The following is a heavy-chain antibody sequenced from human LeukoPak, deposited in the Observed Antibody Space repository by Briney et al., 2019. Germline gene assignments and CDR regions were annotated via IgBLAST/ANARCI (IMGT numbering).Heavy chain of an antibody. CDR1: GGSFSGYY. CDR2: INHSGST. CDR3: ARHVRGVIIKSWFDP. Sequence: SETLSLTCAVYGGSFSGYYWSWIRQPPGKGLEWIGEINHSGSTNYNPSLKSRVTISVDTSKNQFSLKLSSVTAADTAVYYCARHVRGVIIKSWFDPWGQGTLVTVSS. J-gene: IGHJ5*02. V-gene: IGHV4-34*01. D-gene: IGHD3-10*02.